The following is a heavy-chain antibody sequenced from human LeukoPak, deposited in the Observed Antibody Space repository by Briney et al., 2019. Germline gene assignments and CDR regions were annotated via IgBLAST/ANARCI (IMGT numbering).Heavy chain of an antibody. CDR2: INHSGST. D-gene: IGHD3-10*01. CDR1: GGSFSGYY. V-gene: IGHV4-34*01. CDR3: ARRGFGESLDAFDI. J-gene: IGHJ3*02. Sequence: PSETLSLTCAVYGGSFSGYYWSWIRQPPGKGLEWIGEINHSGSTNYNPSLKSRVTISVDTSKNQFSLKLSSVTAADTAVYYCARRGFGESLDAFDIWGQGTMVTVSS.